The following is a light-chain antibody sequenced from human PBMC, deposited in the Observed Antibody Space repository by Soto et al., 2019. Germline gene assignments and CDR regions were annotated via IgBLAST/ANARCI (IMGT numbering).Light chain of an antibody. Sequence: EIVLTQSPGTLSLSPGERATLSCRASEIITTRFIAWYQQKRGQAPRLVIWGASGRATVSPDRFSGSGSGTDFTLTVSRLEPEDFAVYYCQQYSVSPWTFGQGTRVQI. CDR3: QQYSVSPWT. CDR1: EIITTRF. CDR2: GAS. V-gene: IGKV3-20*01. J-gene: IGKJ1*01.